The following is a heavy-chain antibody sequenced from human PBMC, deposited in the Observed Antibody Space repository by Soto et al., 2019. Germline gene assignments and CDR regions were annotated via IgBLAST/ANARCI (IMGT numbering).Heavy chain of an antibody. Sequence: GGSLRLSCAASGFTFSSYAMSWVRQAPGKGLEWVSAISGSGGSTYYADSVKGRFTISRDNSKNTLYLQMNSLRAEDTAVYYCANGFNPITIFGVDPLYYYMDVWGKGTTVTVSS. CDR1: GFTFSSYA. J-gene: IGHJ6*03. CDR2: ISGSGGST. CDR3: ANGFNPITIFGVDPLYYYMDV. V-gene: IGHV3-23*01. D-gene: IGHD3-3*01.